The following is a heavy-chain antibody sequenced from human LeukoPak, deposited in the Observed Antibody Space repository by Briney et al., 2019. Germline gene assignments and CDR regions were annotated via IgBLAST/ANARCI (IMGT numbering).Heavy chain of an antibody. CDR3: ARDRGMIVVSGAFDI. CDR2: ISSSSSYI. D-gene: IGHD3-22*01. J-gene: IGHJ3*02. V-gene: IGHV3-21*01. Sequence: GGSLRLSCSASGLTFSSYAMSWVRQAPGKGLEWVSSISSSSSYIYYADSVKGRFTISRDNAKNSLYLQMNSLRAEDTAVYYCARDRGMIVVSGAFDIWGQGTMVTVSS. CDR1: GLTFSSYA.